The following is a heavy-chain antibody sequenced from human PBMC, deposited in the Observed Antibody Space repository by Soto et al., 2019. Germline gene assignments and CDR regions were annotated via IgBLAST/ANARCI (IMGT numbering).Heavy chain of an antibody. CDR3: ARDLTGGGDSSSYYFDY. V-gene: IGHV1-3*01. Sequence: ASVKVSCKASGYTFTSYAMHWVRQAPGQRLEWMGWINAGNGNTKYSQKFQGRVTITRDTSASTAYMELSSLRSEDTAVYYCARDLTGGGDSSSYYFDYWGQGTLVTVSS. CDR2: INAGNGNT. J-gene: IGHJ4*02. CDR1: GYTFTSYA. D-gene: IGHD6-6*01.